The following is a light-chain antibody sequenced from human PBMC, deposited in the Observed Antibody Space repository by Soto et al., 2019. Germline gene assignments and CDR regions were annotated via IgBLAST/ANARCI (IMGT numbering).Light chain of an antibody. CDR3: CSFAGSSTYV. CDR2: EGT. V-gene: IGLV2-23*01. Sequence: QSALTQPASVSGSPGQSITISCTGTSRDVGSYNLVSWYQQHPGNAPKLIIYEGTKRPSGVSYRFSGSKSGNTASLTISGLQEEGEGDYHCCSFAGSSTYVFGTGTKLTVL. J-gene: IGLJ1*01. CDR1: SRDVGSYNL.